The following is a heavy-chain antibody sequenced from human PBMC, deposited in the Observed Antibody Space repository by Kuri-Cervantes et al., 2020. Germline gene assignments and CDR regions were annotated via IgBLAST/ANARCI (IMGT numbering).Heavy chain of an antibody. CDR3: AKVLRFSFYGIDF. D-gene: IGHD3-3*01. CDR2: IWYDGSNK. CDR1: GFTFSSYG. J-gene: IGHJ6*02. Sequence: GGSLTLSCAVSGFTFSSYGMHWVRQAPGKGLEWVAVIWYDGSNKYYADSVKGRFNISKDNSKNTLCLQMSSLRAEDTAVYYSAKVLRFSFYGIDFWGQGTMVTVSS. V-gene: IGHV3-33*06.